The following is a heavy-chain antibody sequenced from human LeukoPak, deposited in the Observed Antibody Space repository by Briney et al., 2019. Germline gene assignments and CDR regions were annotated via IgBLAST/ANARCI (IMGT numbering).Heavy chain of an antibody. V-gene: IGHV3-23*01. CDR2: ISTSGDTV. J-gene: IGHJ3*02. Sequence: GGSLRLSCAASGFTFRSYAMSWVRQAPGKGLEWVSGISTSGDTVFNADSVKGRFTISRDNSKNTLYLQMSGLRAEDTAVYYCAKNEVQLLWLGEDGFDIWGQGTMVTVSS. CDR3: AKNEVQLLWLGEDGFDI. D-gene: IGHD1-1*01. CDR1: GFTFRSYA.